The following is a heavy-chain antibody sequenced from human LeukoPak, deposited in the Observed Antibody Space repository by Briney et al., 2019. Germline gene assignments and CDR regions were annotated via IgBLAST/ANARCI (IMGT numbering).Heavy chain of an antibody. J-gene: IGHJ4*02. CDR2: ISSSSSYI. CDR1: GFTFSIYS. CDR3: ARGRAYDSSGYYDHYFDY. Sequence: GGSLRLSCAASGFTFSIYSMNWVRQAPGKGLEWVSSISSSSSYIYYADSVKGGFTISRDNAKNSLYLQMNSLRAEDTAVYYCARGRAYDSSGYYDHYFDYWGQGTLVTVSS. V-gene: IGHV3-21*01. D-gene: IGHD3-22*01.